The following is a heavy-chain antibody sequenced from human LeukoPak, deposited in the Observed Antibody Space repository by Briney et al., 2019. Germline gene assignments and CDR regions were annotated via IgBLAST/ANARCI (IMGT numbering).Heavy chain of an antibody. CDR2: ISGSGGSK. D-gene: IGHD2-2*01. J-gene: IGHJ6*04. CDR3: ARLYCSSASCYAMDV. Sequence: GGSPRLSCAASGFTFDTYGMSWVRQAPGKGLEWVSAISGSGGSKYYADSVKGRFTISRDNSKNKLYLQMNSLRAEDTAVYYCARLYCSSASCYAMDVWGKGTTVTISS. CDR1: GFTFDTYG. V-gene: IGHV3-23*01.